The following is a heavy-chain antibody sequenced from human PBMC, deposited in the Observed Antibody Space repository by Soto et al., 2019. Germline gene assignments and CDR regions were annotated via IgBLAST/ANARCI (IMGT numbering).Heavy chain of an antibody. CDR2: IYPGDSEN. CDR1: AYGLTRYW. CDR3: ARHSAPLYYDFWGGFGSAPKDYYYYYGMDV. Sequence: PGDSVKISCKGSAYGLTRYWIGWLRQMSGKGLERLGVIYPGDSENTYSPSLQGQVTLSADTSITTAYLQWSSLKASDSAMCYCARHSAPLYYDFWGGFGSAPKDYYYYYGMDVWGQGTTVTASS. D-gene: IGHD3-3*01. J-gene: IGHJ6*02. V-gene: IGHV5-51*01.